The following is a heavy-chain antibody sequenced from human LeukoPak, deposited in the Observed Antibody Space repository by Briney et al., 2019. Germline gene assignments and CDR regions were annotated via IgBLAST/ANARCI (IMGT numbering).Heavy chain of an antibody. CDR1: GGTFRSYA. Sequence: ASVKVSCKASGGTFRSYAISWVRQAPGQGLEWMGGIIPIFGTANYAQKFQGRVTITTDESTSTAYMELSSLRSEDTAVYYCARDYDSSGFFAFDIWGQGTMVTVSS. CDR2: IIPIFGTA. D-gene: IGHD3-22*01. V-gene: IGHV1-69*05. CDR3: ARDYDSSGFFAFDI. J-gene: IGHJ3*02.